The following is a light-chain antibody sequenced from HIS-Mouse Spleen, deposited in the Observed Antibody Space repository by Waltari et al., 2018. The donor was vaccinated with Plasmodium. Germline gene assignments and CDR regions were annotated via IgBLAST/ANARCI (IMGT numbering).Light chain of an antibody. CDR1: QSVLYSSNNKNY. CDR3: QQYYSTPHT. CDR2: WAS. Sequence: DIVMTQSPDSLAVSLGERATIHCKSSQSVLYSSNNKNYLAWYQQKPGQPPKLLIYWASTRESGVPDRFSGSGSGTDFTLTISSLQAEDVADYYCQQYYSTPHTFGQGTKLEIK. J-gene: IGKJ2*01. V-gene: IGKV4-1*01.